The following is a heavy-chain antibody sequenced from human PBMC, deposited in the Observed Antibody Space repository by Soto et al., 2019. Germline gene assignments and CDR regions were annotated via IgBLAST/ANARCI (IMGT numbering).Heavy chain of an antibody. CDR3: ATVLEDCSGGSCFLSFDY. J-gene: IGHJ4*02. CDR1: GYTPTELF. V-gene: IGHV1-24*01. D-gene: IGHD2-15*01. Sequence: GASVKVSCKVSGYTPTELFMHWVRQAPGKGLEWKGGFDPEDGETIYAQKFQGRVTMTEDTSTDTAYMELSSLRSEDTAVYYCATVLEDCSGGSCFLSFDYWGQGTLVTVSS. CDR2: FDPEDGET.